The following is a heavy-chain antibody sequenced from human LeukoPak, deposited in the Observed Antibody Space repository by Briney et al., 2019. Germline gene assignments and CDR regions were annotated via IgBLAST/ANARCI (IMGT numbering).Heavy chain of an antibody. CDR2: ITGTGGST. CDR3: AKSSSNYFYYMDV. V-gene: IGHV3-23*01. Sequence: GGSLRLSCAASGFTFSNYAMSCAPQAPGRGVEWVSAITGTGGSTDYADSVKGRFTISRDNSKNTLYLEMNSLRAEDPAVYYCAKSSSNYFYYMDVWGKGTTVTVSS. D-gene: IGHD6-6*01. CDR1: GFTFSNYA. J-gene: IGHJ6*03.